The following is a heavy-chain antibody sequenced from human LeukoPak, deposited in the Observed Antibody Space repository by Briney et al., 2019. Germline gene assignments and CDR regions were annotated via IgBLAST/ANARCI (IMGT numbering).Heavy chain of an antibody. J-gene: IGHJ4*02. CDR1: GFTVSSNY. V-gene: IGHV3-66*01. Sequence: GGSLRLSCAASGFTVSSNYMSWVRQAPGKGLEWDSVIYSGGSTYYADSVKGRFTISRDNSKNTLYLQMNSLRAEDTAVYYCARDYPYYYDSSGYYSFDYWGQGTLVTVSS. CDR3: ARDYPYYYDSSGYYSFDY. CDR2: IYSGGST. D-gene: IGHD3-22*01.